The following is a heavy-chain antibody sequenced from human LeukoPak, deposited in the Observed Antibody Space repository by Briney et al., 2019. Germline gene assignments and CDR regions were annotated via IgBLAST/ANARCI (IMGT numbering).Heavy chain of an antibody. CDR2: INSDGGST. Sequence: GGSLRLSCTASGFTFSSYWMRWVRQAPGKGLVWVSRINSDGGSTSYAASVKGRFTISRDNAKNTLYLQMNSLRAEDTAVYYCARRIQGMAPYYFDYWGQGTLVTVSS. V-gene: IGHV3-74*01. CDR3: ARRIQGMAPYYFDY. D-gene: IGHD5-24*01. CDR1: GFTFSSYW. J-gene: IGHJ4*02.